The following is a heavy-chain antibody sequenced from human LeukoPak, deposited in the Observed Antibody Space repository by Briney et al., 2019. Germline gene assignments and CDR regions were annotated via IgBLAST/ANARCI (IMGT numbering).Heavy chain of an antibody. J-gene: IGHJ4*02. V-gene: IGHV3-30*02. D-gene: IGHD2-21*02. CDR2: IRYDGSNK. Sequence: GGSLRLSCAASGFTFSSYGMHWVRQAPGKGLEWVAFIRYDGSNKYYADSVKGRFTISRDNSKNTLYLQMNSLRAEDTAVYYCAKGLAYCGGDCYLDYWGQGTLVTVSS. CDR1: GFTFSSYG. CDR3: AKGLAYCGGDCYLDY.